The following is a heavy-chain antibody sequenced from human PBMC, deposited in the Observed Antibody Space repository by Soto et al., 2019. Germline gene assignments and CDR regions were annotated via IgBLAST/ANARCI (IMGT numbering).Heavy chain of an antibody. CDR3: ARSPSYSLDH. V-gene: IGHV5-51*01. Sequence: PGESLKISCKVSEYSFTTYWIGWVRQMPGKGLEWMAIISPGNSDTRYSPSFQGHVTISADKSINTAYLQWSSLKASDSAIYYCARSPSYSLDHWGQGTLVTVSS. CDR1: EYSFTTYW. CDR2: ISPGNSDT. J-gene: IGHJ4*02. D-gene: IGHD3-10*01.